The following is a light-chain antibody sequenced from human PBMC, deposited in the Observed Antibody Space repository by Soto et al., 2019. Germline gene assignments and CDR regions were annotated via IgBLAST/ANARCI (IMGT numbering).Light chain of an antibody. CDR2: DVY. CDR1: RTDGDGHDY. J-gene: IGLJ1*01. V-gene: IGLV2-14*03. CDR3: TSYTASSPFYA. Sequence: QSVLTQPASVSGSPGQSIAISCIGVRTDGDGHDYVSWYQQHPGQAPQLIIYDVYNRPSGVSDRFSGSKSGNTASLIISGLQAEDEADYFCTSYTASSPFYAFGAGTKVTVL.